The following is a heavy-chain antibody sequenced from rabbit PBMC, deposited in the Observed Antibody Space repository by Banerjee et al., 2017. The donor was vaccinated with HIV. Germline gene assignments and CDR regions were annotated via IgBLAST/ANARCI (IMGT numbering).Heavy chain of an antibody. CDR1: GFTLSSYW. V-gene: IGHV1S45*01. J-gene: IGHJ6*01. D-gene: IGHD8-1*01. CDR3: ARRDYGSSTYYDL. CDR2: IGAGSSGST. Sequence: QQQLEESGGDLVKPEGSLTLTCTASGFTLSSYWICWVRQAPGKGLEWIACIGAGSSGSTYYASWAKGRFTISKTSSTTVTLQMTSLTAADTATYFCARRDYGSSTYYDLWGPGTLVTVS.